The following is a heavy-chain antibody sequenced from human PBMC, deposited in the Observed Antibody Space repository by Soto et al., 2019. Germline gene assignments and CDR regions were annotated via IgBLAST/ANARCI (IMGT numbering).Heavy chain of an antibody. Sequence: PGGSLRLSCAASGFTFSSYGMHWVRQAPGKXLEWVAVISYDGSNKYYADSVKGRFTISRDNSKNTLYLQMNSLRAEDTAVYYCAKDGGYCTNGVCYKTYGMDVWGQGSTVTVSS. J-gene: IGHJ6*02. CDR2: ISYDGSNK. CDR3: AKDGGYCTNGVCYKTYGMDV. CDR1: GFTFSSYG. V-gene: IGHV3-30*18. D-gene: IGHD2-8*01.